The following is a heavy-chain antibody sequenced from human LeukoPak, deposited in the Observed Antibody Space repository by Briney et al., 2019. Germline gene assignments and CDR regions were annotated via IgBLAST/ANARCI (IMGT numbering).Heavy chain of an antibody. CDR2: IWYDGSNK. J-gene: IGHJ4*02. D-gene: IGHD7-27*01. V-gene: IGHV3-33*03. CDR3: SKATGAAAGLNDY. Sequence: SGESLRLSCAASGFNFFTYGMHWVRQAPGKGLEWVAVIWYDGSNKYYADSVKGRFTISSDNSKNFLYLQMNSLRTEDTAFYYCSKATGAAAGLNDYWGQGAPVTVSS. CDR1: GFNFFTYG.